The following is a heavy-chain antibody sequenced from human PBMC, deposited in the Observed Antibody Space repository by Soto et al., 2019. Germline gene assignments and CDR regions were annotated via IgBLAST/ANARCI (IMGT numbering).Heavy chain of an antibody. Sequence: QGQLVESGGGVVQPGRSLRLSCASSGFTFSDYGIHWVRQAPGKGLDWVAVVSYDGSVKYYADSVKGRFSISRDNSKNTMYLQMNSLRPEHTAVYLCAILAGGSTVEVDYWGQGTLVSVPS. CDR1: GFTFSDYG. D-gene: IGHD5-12*01. CDR2: VSYDGSVK. V-gene: IGHV3-30*03. CDR3: AILAGGSTVEVDY. J-gene: IGHJ4*02.